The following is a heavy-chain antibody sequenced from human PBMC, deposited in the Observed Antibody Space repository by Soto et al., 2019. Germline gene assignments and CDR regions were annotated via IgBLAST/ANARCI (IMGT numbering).Heavy chain of an antibody. Sequence: GGSLRLSCAASGFTFSSYGMHWVRQAPGKGLEWVAVIWYDGSNKYYADSVKGRFTISRDNSKNTLYLQMNSLRAEDTAVYYCARDFPSDDWSGPIDYWGQGTLVTVSS. CDR1: GFTFSSYG. V-gene: IGHV3-33*01. CDR2: IWYDGSNK. J-gene: IGHJ4*02. CDR3: ARDFPSDDWSGPIDY. D-gene: IGHD3-9*01.